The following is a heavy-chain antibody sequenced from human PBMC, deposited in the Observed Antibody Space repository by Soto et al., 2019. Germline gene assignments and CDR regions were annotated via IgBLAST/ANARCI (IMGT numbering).Heavy chain of an antibody. J-gene: IGHJ3*02. D-gene: IGHD1-26*01. Sequence: QPGGSLRLSCAASGFTVSSNYMSWVRQAPGKGLEWVSVIYSGGSTYYADSVKGRFTISRDNSKNTLYLQMNSLRAEDTAVYYCASSVRYSGSYSGLAAFDIWGQGTMVTVSS. V-gene: IGHV3-53*01. CDR1: GFTVSSNY. CDR2: IYSGGST. CDR3: ASSVRYSGSYSGLAAFDI.